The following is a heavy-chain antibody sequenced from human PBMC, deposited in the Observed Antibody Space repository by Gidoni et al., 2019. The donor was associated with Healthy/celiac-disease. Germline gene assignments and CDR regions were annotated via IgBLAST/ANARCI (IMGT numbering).Heavy chain of an antibody. V-gene: IGHV3-30*04. CDR3: AREGEQQLRVRAEYFQH. CDR1: GFTCSSYA. J-gene: IGHJ1*01. CDR2: ISYDGSNK. Sequence: QVQLVESGGGVVQPGRSLRLSCAASGFTCSSYASHWVRQAPGKGLAWVAVISYDGSNKYYADSVKGRFTISRDNSKNTLYLQMNSLRAEDTAVYYCAREGEQQLRVRAEYFQHWGQGTLVTVSS. D-gene: IGHD6-13*01.